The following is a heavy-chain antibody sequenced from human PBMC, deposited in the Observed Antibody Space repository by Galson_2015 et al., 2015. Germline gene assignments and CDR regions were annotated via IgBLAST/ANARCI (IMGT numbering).Heavy chain of an antibody. D-gene: IGHD5-18*01. CDR2: ISAYNGNT. CDR1: GYTFTSYG. J-gene: IGHJ4*02. Sequence: SVKVSCKASGYTFTSYGISWVRQAPGQGLEWMGWISAYNGNTNYAQKLQGRVTMTTDTSTSTAYMELRSLRAEDTAVYYCARVAGGYNYGTRFDHWGQGTLVTVSS. CDR3: ARVAGGYNYGTRFDH. V-gene: IGHV1-18*01.